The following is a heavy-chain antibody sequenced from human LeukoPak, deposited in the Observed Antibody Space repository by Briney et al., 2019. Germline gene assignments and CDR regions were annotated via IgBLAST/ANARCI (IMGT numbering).Heavy chain of an antibody. CDR2: ISAHNGNT. Sequence: ASLWVSSKASGYTFTSYGISWVRQAPGQGLEWMGWISAHNGNTNYAQTVQGRVTMTTDTSTSTAYMELRSLRTDDTAVYYCAIDNIVVVPADIVVVVAPDYWGQGTLVTVSS. J-gene: IGHJ4*02. CDR1: GYTFTSYG. D-gene: IGHD2-15*01. V-gene: IGHV1-18*01. CDR3: AIDNIVVVPADIVVVVAPDY.